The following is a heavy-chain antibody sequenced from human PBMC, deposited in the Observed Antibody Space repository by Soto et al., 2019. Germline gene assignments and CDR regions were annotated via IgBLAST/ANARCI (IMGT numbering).Heavy chain of an antibody. D-gene: IGHD1-1*01. CDR2: IYYTGNT. J-gene: IGHJ4*02. Sequence: QVQLQESGPGLVKPSQTLSLTCTVSGGSISSGGTGSYWTWIRQLPGKGREWIGYIYYTGNTYYTXSXKXXPTRSIDTSENQFSLKLTSVTAADTAVYFCASGHDAYKVRYWGQGTLVTVSS. CDR1: GGSISSGGTGSY. V-gene: IGHV4-31*03. CDR3: ASGHDAYKVRY.